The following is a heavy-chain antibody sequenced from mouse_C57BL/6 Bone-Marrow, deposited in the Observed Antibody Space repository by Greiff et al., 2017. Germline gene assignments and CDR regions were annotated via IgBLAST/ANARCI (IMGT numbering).Heavy chain of an antibody. D-gene: IGHD2-4*01. CDR2: IWSGGST. V-gene: IGHV2-2*01. CDR1: GFSLTSYG. CDR3: ARNRGVYYDYDGRFAY. Sequence: VQGVESGPGLVQPSQSLSITCTVSGFSLTSYGVHWVRQSPGKGLEWLGVIWSGGSTDYNAAFISRLSISKDNSKSQVFFKMNSLQADDTAIYYCARNRGVYYDYDGRFAYWGQGTLVTVSA. J-gene: IGHJ3*01.